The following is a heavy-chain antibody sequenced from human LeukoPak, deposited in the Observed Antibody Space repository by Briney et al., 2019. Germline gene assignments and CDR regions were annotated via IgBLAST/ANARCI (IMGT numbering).Heavy chain of an antibody. V-gene: IGHV4-28*01. Sequence: PSETLSLTCAVSGYSISSSNWWGWIRQPPGKGLEWIGYIYYSGSTYYNPSLKSRVTMSVDTSKNQFSLELSSVTAVDTAVYYCARSLDYYDSRGAFDIWGQGTMVTVSS. CDR3: ARSLDYYDSRGAFDI. CDR1: GYSISSSNW. D-gene: IGHD3-22*01. CDR2: IYYSGST. J-gene: IGHJ3*02.